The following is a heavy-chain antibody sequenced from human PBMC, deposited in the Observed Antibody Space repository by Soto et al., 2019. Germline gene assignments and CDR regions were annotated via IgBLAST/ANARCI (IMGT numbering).Heavy chain of an antibody. CDR1: GFTFSSYA. CDR2: ISYDGSNN. CDR3: ARDFGSLGATIDY. Sequence: GGSLRLSCAASGFTFSSYAMHWVRQAPGKGLEWVAVISYDGSNNYYADSVKGRFTISRDNSKNTLYLQMNSLRAEDTAVYYCARDFGSLGATIDYWGQGTLFTVSS. D-gene: IGHD1-26*01. J-gene: IGHJ4*02. V-gene: IGHV3-30-3*01.